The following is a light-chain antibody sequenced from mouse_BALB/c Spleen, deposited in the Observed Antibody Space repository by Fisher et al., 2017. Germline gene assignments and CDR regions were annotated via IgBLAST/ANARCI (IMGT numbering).Light chain of an antibody. Sequence: IVMTQTTAIMSASPGEKVTMTCSASSSISYMHWYQQKSGTSPKLWIYSTSNLASGVPARFSGSRSGTSYSLTISSMEAEDAASYYCQQWSSNPLTFGAGTKLELK. J-gene: IGKJ5*01. CDR1: SSISY. V-gene: IGKV4-59*01. CDR3: QQWSSNPLT. CDR2: STS.